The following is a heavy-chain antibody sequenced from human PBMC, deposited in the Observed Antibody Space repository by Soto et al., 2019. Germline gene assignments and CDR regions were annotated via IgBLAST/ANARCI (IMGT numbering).Heavy chain of an antibody. V-gene: IGHV3-30-3*01. D-gene: IGHD6-13*01. CDR3: ARRRIAAAGLGNDY. J-gene: IGHJ4*02. CDR1: GFTFSSYA. CDR2: ISYDGSNK. Sequence: GGSLRLSCAASGFTFSSYAMHWVRQAPGKGLEWVAVISYDGSNKYYADSVKGRFTISRDNSKNTLYLQMNSLRAEDTAVYYCARRRIAAAGLGNDYWGQGTLVTVSS.